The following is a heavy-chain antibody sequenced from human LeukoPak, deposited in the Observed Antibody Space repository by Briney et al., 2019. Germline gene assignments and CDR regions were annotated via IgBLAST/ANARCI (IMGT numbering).Heavy chain of an antibody. Sequence: PWASVKVSCKASGYTFTDYYMHWVRQAPGQGLEWMGWINPSSGATNYAQKFQGRVTMTSDTSISTAYLELSRLRSDDTAFYYCARGSKPGYTYGGDYWGQGTLVTVSS. CDR2: INPSSGAT. CDR3: ARGSKPGYTYGGDY. D-gene: IGHD3-16*02. V-gene: IGHV1-2*02. CDR1: GYTFTDYY. J-gene: IGHJ4*02.